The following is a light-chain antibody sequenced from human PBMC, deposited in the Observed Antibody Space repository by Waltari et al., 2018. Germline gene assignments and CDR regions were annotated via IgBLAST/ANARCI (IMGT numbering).Light chain of an antibody. CDR3: SSYAGGNILVV. CDR1: GSHVGGYNS. V-gene: IGLV2-8*01. Sequence: QSALTQPPSASGSPGQSVTISCTGTGSHVGGYNSVPSYQQHPGKAPRLIIYGVTLRPSGVPDRFSASKSGNTASLTVSGLQAEDEADYYCSSYAGGNILVVFGGGTRLTVL. CDR2: GVT. J-gene: IGLJ2*01.